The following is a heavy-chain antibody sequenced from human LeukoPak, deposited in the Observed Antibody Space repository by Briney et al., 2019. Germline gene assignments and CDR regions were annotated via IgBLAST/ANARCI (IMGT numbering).Heavy chain of an antibody. D-gene: IGHD1-1*01. V-gene: IGHV4-34*01. CDR1: GGSFSAYY. Sequence: SETLSLTCAVYGGSFSAYYWSWIRQSPGKGLQWIAEVNHRGDTNYNPSVKGRVTISVDTSKNQFSLEVTSLTAADTAVYYCARGPTISETGYFDYRGQGTLVTVSS. J-gene: IGHJ4*03. CDR2: VNHRGDT. CDR3: ARGPTISETGYFDY.